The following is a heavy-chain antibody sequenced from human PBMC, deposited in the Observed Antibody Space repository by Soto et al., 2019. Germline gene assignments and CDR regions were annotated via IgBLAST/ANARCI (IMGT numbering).Heavy chain of an antibody. D-gene: IGHD1-26*01. CDR2: AHHSGRT. V-gene: IGHV4-59*12. J-gene: IGHJ4*02. CDR3: ARSEATGLDY. Sequence: SETMSLTCTVCVGTISSYYWSWIRQSPGKGLEWIGEAHHSGRTNYNPSLKSRVTISVDKSKNHFSLKLSSVTAADTAVYYCARSEATGLDYWGQGTLVTVSS. CDR1: VGTISSYY.